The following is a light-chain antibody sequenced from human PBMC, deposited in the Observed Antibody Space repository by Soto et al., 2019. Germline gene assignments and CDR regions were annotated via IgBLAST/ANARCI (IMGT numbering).Light chain of an antibody. V-gene: IGKV1-5*01. CDR3: QQYNSPWT. CDR2: DAS. CDR1: QSITSW. Sequence: DIQMTQSPSTLSASVGDRVTITCRASQSITSWLAWYQQKPGKAPKLLIYDASSLQSGVPSRFSGSGSGTEFTLTISSLQPDDFATYYCQQYNSPWTFGQGTKVEFK. J-gene: IGKJ1*01.